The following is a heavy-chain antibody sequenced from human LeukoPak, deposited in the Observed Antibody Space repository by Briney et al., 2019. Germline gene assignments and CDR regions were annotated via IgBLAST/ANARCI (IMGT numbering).Heavy chain of an antibody. D-gene: IGHD3/OR15-3a*01. V-gene: IGHV3-30*04. J-gene: IGHJ5*02. CDR2: ISYDGSNK. Sequence: PGGSLRLSCAASGFTFSSYAMHWVRQAPGKGLEWVAVISYDGSNKYYADSVKGRFTISRDNSKNTLYLQMNSLRAEDTAVYYCARDPDWQNWFDPWGQGTLVTVSS. CDR3: ARDPDWQNWFDP. CDR1: GFTFSSYA.